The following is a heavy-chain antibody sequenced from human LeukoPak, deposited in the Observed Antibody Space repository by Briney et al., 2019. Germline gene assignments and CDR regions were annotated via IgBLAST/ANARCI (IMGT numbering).Heavy chain of an antibody. V-gene: IGHV3-23*01. D-gene: IGHD5-24*01. J-gene: IGHJ5*02. CDR3: TKRPSTDGYNS. Sequence: GGSLRLSCAVSGFTFSTYAMSWVRQTPGKGLEWVSVISGSGDNTYYADSVKGRFTTSRDNLKNTLYLQMNSLRAEDTALYYCTKRPSTDGYNSWGQGTLVTVSS. CDR1: GFTFSTYA. CDR2: ISGSGDNT.